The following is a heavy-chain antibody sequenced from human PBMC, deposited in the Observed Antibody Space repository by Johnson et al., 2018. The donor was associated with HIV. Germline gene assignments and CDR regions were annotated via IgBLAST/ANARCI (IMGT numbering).Heavy chain of an antibody. CDR3: ARSEVTAPSPPAGAFDI. CDR2: LSGSGGST. D-gene: IGHD4-23*01. V-gene: IGHV3-23*04. CDR1: GFTFSSYA. Sequence: MQLVESGGSLVQPGGSLRLSCAGSGFTFSSYAMSWVRQAPGKGLEWVSTLSGSGGSTYHADSVKGRFTISRDNSNNTLYMQMKSLKAEDTAVYYCARSEVTAPSPPAGAFDIWGQGTMVTFSS. J-gene: IGHJ3*02.